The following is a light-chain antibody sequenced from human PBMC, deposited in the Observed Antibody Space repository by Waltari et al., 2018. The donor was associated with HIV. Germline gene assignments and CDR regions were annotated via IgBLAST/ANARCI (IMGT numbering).Light chain of an antibody. J-gene: IGLJ1*01. CDR1: NSNVGSKP. CDR2: RDY. Sequence: QSVLTQPPSASGTLGQRVTISCPGSNSNVGSKPVYWFQQVPGTAPKLLIYRDYRRRSGIPDRCSGSKSGASASLTISGLRSEDEADYYCVAWDDSLSGYVFGTGTKVSVL. CDR3: VAWDDSLSGYV. V-gene: IGLV1-47*01.